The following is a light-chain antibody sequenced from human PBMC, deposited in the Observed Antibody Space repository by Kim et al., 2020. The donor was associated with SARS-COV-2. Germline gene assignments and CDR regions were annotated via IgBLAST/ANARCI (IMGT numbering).Light chain of an antibody. CDR3: QASDSSLV. Sequence: SYELTQPPSVSVSPGQTASITCSGDKLGDKYACWYQQKPGQSPVLVIYQDSKRPSGIPERFSGSNSGNTATLTISGTQAMDEADYYCQASDSSLVFGGGTQLTVL. CDR2: QDS. J-gene: IGLJ3*02. CDR1: KLGDKY. V-gene: IGLV3-1*01.